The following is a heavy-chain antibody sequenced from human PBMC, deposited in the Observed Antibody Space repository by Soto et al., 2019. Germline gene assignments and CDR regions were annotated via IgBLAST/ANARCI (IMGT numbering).Heavy chain of an antibody. V-gene: IGHV1-46*03. CDR1: GYTFTSYY. Sequence: QVQLVQSGAEVKKPGASVKVSCKASGYTFTSYYMHWVRQAPGQGLEWMGIINPSGGSTSYAQKFQGRVTMTRDTSTSTVYMELSSLRSEDTAVYYCDSATVTTGNFQHWGQGTLVTVSS. CDR3: DSATVTTGNFQH. D-gene: IGHD4-17*01. CDR2: INPSGGST. J-gene: IGHJ1*01.